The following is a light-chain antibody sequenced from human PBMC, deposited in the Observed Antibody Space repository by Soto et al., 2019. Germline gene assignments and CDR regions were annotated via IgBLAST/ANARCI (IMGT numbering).Light chain of an antibody. Sequence: SYELTQPPSVSVSPGQTATITCSGDKLGDNYACWYQQKPGRSPVLVIYQDTKRPSGIPERFSGSNSGNTATLTITGTQAMDEADYYCQAGGSSVVFGGGTKVTVL. CDR2: QDT. V-gene: IGLV3-1*01. CDR1: KLGDNY. J-gene: IGLJ2*01. CDR3: QAGGSSVV.